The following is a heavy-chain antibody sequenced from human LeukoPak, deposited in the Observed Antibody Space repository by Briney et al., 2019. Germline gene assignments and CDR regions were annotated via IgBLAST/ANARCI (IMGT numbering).Heavy chain of an antibody. CDR1: GFTFSSYA. J-gene: IGHJ6*03. V-gene: IGHV3-23*01. D-gene: IGHD2-8*01. CDR2: FSGSGGTT. CDR3: ANGNRCTSPNCLGYYYFDMDV. Sequence: YPGGSLRLSCAASGFTFSSYAMNWVRQAPGRGLEWDSGFSGSGGTTYYADSVKGRFTISRDNSKNTLYLQMNSLRAEDTAVYYCANGNRCTSPNCLGYYYFDMDVWGKGTTVTVSS.